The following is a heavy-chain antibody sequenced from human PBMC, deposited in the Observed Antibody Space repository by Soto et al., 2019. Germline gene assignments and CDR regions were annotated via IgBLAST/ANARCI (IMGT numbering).Heavy chain of an antibody. CDR1: GLTFSSYD. CDR2: IGTAGDT. D-gene: IGHD2-15*01. CDR3: ARAWPYCSGGSCYFDAFDI. J-gene: IGHJ3*02. V-gene: IGHV3-13*01. Sequence: GGSMRLSCAAAGLTFSSYDMHWVRQATGKGLEWVSAIGTAGDTYYPGSVKGRFTISRENAKNSLYLQMNSLRAGDTAVYYCARAWPYCSGGSCYFDAFDIRGQGTMVTVSS.